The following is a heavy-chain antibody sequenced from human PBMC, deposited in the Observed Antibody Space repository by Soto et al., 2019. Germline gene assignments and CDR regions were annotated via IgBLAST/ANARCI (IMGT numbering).Heavy chain of an antibody. D-gene: IGHD6-13*01. V-gene: IGHV3-48*03. J-gene: IGHJ6*02. Sequence: GGSLRLSCAASGFTFSSYEMNWVRQAPGKGLEWVSYISSSGSTIYYADSAKGRFTISRDNAKNSLYLQMNSLRAEDTAVYYCARDERIAAAGKVGARVLYYYGMDVWGQGTTVTVSS. CDR3: ARDERIAAAGKVGARVLYYYGMDV. CDR2: ISSSGSTI. CDR1: GFTFSSYE.